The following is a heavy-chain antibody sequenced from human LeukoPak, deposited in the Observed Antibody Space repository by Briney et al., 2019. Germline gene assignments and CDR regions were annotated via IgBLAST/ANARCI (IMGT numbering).Heavy chain of an antibody. J-gene: IGHJ4*02. Sequence: GGSLRLSCAASGFTFSSYAMSWVRQAPGKGLEWVSAISGSGGSTYYADSVKGRFTISRDNSKNTLYLQMNSLRAEDTAAYYCAKDHDYGDYLFDYWGQGTLVTVSS. V-gene: IGHV3-23*01. CDR3: AKDHDYGDYLFDY. CDR1: GFTFSSYA. CDR2: ISGSGGST. D-gene: IGHD4-17*01.